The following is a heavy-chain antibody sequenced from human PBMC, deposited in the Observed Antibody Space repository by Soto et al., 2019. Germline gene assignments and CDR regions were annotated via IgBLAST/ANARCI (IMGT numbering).Heavy chain of an antibody. CDR1: GGTFSSYA. CDR3: ARDRRGTRRDGSSDFDY. J-gene: IGHJ4*02. CDR2: ISAYNGNT. V-gene: IGHV1-18*01. Sequence: ASVKVSCKASGGTFSSYAISWVRQAPGQGLEWMGWISAYNGNTNYAQKLQGRVTMTTDTSTSTAYMELRSLRSDDTAVYYCARDRRGTRRDGSSDFDYWGQGTLVTVSS. D-gene: IGHD2-2*03.